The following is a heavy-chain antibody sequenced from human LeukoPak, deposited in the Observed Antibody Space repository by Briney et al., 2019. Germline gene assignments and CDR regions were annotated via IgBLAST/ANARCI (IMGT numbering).Heavy chain of an antibody. CDR1: GYTFTSYG. Sequence: SVKVSCKASGYTFTSYGISWVRQAPGQGLEWMGWISAYNGNTNYAQKLQGRVTMTTDTSTSTAYMELRSLRSDDTAVYYCARDRYCTNGVCPVYYYYGMDVRGQGTTVTVSS. D-gene: IGHD2-8*01. J-gene: IGHJ6*02. CDR3: ARDRYCTNGVCPVYYYYGMDV. CDR2: ISAYNGNT. V-gene: IGHV1-18*01.